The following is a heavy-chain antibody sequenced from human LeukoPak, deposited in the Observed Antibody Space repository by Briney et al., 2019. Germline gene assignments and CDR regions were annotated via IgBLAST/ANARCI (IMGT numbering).Heavy chain of an antibody. V-gene: IGHV3-11*04. Sequence: VGSLRLSCAASGFTFSDYYMSWIRQAPGKGLEWVSYISRSGSTTYYADSVKGRFTISRDNAKNSLYLQMNSLRAEDTAVYYCARDTNPRAKDYWGQGTLVTVSS. D-gene: IGHD2-2*01. CDR2: ISRSGSTT. J-gene: IGHJ4*02. CDR3: ARDTNPRAKDY. CDR1: GFTFSDYY.